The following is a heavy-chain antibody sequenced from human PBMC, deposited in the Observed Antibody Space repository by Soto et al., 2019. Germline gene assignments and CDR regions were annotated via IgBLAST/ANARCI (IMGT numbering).Heavy chain of an antibody. CDR1: GFSVSSNY. CDR3: ESYTFDSVDAFFAL. CDR2: IYTSGRT. V-gene: IGHV3-53*02. D-gene: IGHD2-15*01. Sequence: EVQVVETGGGLLQPGGSVKLSCAASGFSVSSNYMSWVRQAPGKGLEGVSVIYTSGRTYYTDSVQGRFTISRDNSKNTVSLQMKNLVSDDPALYYCESYTFDSVDAFFALWGRGTLVTVSS. J-gene: IGHJ2*01.